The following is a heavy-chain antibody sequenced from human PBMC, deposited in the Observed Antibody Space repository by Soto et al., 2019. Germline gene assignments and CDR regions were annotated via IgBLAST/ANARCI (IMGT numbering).Heavy chain of an antibody. J-gene: IGHJ3*02. CDR3: ARDLPRYCSSTSCYAPDDAFDI. CDR2: IIPILGIA. Sequence: ASVKVSCTASGGTFSSYTISWVRQAPGQRLEWMGRIIPILGIANYAQKFQGRVTITADKSTSTAYMELSSLRSEDTAVYYCARDLPRYCSSTSCYAPDDAFDIWGQGTMVTVS. CDR1: GGTFSSYT. D-gene: IGHD2-2*01. V-gene: IGHV1-69*04.